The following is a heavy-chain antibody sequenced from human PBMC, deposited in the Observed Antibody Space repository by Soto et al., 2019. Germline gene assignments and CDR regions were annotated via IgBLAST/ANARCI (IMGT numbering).Heavy chain of an antibody. CDR3: ARLQLVHKVIDY. J-gene: IGHJ4*02. V-gene: IGHV4-59*01. CDR1: GDSISTYY. D-gene: IGHD1-1*01. CDR2: TFYSGGT. Sequence: PSETLSLTCTVSGDSISTYYWSWIRQAPGKGLQWIGYTFYSGGTAYNPSLKSRVTMSLDMSKKQISLNLSSVTTADTATYFCARLQLVHKVIDYSGQGTMLTVYS.